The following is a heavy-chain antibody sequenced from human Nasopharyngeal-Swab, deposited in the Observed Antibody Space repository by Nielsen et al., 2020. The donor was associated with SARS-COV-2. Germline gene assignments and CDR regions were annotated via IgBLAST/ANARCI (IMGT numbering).Heavy chain of an antibody. CDR2: FSGSSGKT. CDR3: ARVFEEYDSSGYYYFDY. D-gene: IGHD3-22*01. Sequence: GGSLRLSCAASGFAFSSYAMSWVRQTPGKGLEWVSSFSGSSGKTYYADYVKGRFTISRDNAKNSLYLQMNSLRAEDTAVYYCARVFEEYDSSGYYYFDYWGQGTLVTVSS. V-gene: IGHV3-21*04. J-gene: IGHJ4*02. CDR1: GFAFSSYA.